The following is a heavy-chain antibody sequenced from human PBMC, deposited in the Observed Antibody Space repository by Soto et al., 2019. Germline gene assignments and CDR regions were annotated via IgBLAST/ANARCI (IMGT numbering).Heavy chain of an antibody. CDR1: GFTSSSYA. D-gene: IGHD2-2*01. J-gene: IGHJ5*02. Sequence: PGGSLRLSCAASGFTSSSYAMSWVRQAPGKGLEWVSAISGSGGSTYYADSVKGRFTISRDNSKNTLYLQMNSLRAEGTAVYYCAKDIEVVVGPNWFDPWGQGTLVTVSS. CDR2: ISGSGGST. V-gene: IGHV3-23*01. CDR3: AKDIEVVVGPNWFDP.